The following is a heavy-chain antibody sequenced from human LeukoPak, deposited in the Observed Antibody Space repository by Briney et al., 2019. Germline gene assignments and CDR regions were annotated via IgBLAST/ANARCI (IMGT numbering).Heavy chain of an antibody. CDR2: IQSKTDGGTT. CDR3: AALTVRGVINI. V-gene: IGHV3-15*01. CDR1: GFTFSNTW. D-gene: IGHD3-10*01. Sequence: GGSLRLSCAASGFTFSNTWMNWVRQAPGKGLEWVGRIQSKTDGGTTEYAAPVKGRFTISRDDSKTTLYLQMNSPKTEDTAVYYCAALTVRGVINIWGQGTLVTVSS. J-gene: IGHJ4*02.